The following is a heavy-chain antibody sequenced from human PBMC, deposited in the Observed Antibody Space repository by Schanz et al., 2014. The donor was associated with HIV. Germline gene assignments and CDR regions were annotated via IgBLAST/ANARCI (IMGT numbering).Heavy chain of an antibody. CDR3: ARVGGWGAFDI. J-gene: IGHJ3*02. Sequence: VQLVESGGGGVQPGRSLRLSCEAYGFTVSSNYMSWVRQAPGRGLEWVSFIYSGGSTYYADSVKGRFTISRDYSKNTLYLQMNSLRAEDTAVYFCARVGGWGAFDIWGQGTMVAVSS. CDR2: IYSGGST. CDR1: GFTVSSNY. D-gene: IGHD3-10*01. V-gene: IGHV3-53*01.